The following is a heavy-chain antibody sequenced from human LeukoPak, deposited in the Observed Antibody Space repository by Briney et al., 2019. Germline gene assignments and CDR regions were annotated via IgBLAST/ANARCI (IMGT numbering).Heavy chain of an antibody. D-gene: IGHD5-18*01. Sequence: AAVKVSCKASGYTFTSYGISWVRQAPGQGLEWMGWISAYNGNTNYAQKLQGRVTMTTDTSTSTAYMELRSLRSDDTAVYYCARVGELWLRDWFDTWGQGTLVTVSS. CDR3: ARVGELWLRDWFDT. J-gene: IGHJ5*02. V-gene: IGHV1-18*01. CDR2: ISAYNGNT. CDR1: GYTFTSYG.